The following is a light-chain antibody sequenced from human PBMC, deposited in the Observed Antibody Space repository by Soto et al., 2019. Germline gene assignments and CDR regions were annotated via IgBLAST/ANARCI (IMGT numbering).Light chain of an antibody. V-gene: IGLV2-8*01. CDR3: LSYAGSNSYV. Sequence: QSALTQPPSASGSPGQSVTISCTGTKNDIGVYDFVSWYQHHPGKAPRLIIYEVVQRPSGVPDRFSGSKSGNTASLTASGLQAAVVADYFCLSYAGSNSYVFGSGTKLTVL. J-gene: IGLJ1*01. CDR2: EVV. CDR1: KNDIGVYDF.